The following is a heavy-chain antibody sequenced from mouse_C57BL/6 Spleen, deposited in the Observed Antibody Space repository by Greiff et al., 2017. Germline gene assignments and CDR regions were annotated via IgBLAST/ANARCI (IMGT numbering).Heavy chain of an antibody. D-gene: IGHD1-1*01. CDR2: IYPGDGDT. CDR3: ARTVSSYDWFAY. J-gene: IGHJ3*01. Sequence: QVQLKQSGAELVKPGASVKISCKASGYAFSSYWMNWVKQRPGKGLEWIGQIYPGDGDTNYNGKFKGKATLTADKSSSTAYMQLSSLTSEDSAVYFCARTVSSYDWFAYWGQGTLVTVSA. CDR1: GYAFSSYW. V-gene: IGHV1-80*01.